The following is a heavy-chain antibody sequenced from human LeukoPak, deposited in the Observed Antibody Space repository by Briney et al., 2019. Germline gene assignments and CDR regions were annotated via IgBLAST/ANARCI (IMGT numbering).Heavy chain of an antibody. V-gene: IGHV1-69*01. CDR3: ARVRERGFSGYDWRHFDY. J-gene: IGHJ4*02. CDR2: IIPILATA. Sequence: SVKVSCKASGDTFSTYAFSWVRQAPGQGLEWMGGIIPILATANYAQKFQGRVTITADESTSTAYMGLSSLRSEDTAVYYCARVRERGFSGYDWRHFDYWGQGALVTVSS. D-gene: IGHD5-12*01. CDR1: GDTFSTYA.